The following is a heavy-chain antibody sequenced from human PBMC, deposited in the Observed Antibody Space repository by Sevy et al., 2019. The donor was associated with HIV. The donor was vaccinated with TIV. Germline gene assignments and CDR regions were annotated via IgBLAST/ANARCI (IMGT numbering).Heavy chain of an antibody. Sequence: GGSLRLSCAASGFTFSSYEMNWVRQAPGKGLEWLSYISSSGSTIYYADSVKGRFTISRDNAKNSLYLQMNSLRAEDTAVYYCARDDRRYSGYDRGNFDYWGQGTLVTVSS. D-gene: IGHD5-12*01. J-gene: IGHJ4*02. CDR3: ARDDRRYSGYDRGNFDY. CDR2: ISSSGSTI. CDR1: GFTFSSYE. V-gene: IGHV3-48*03.